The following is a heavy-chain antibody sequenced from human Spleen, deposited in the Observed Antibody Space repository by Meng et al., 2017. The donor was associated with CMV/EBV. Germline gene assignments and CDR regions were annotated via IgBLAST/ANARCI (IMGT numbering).Heavy chain of an antibody. V-gene: IGHV3-74*01. CDR1: GFTVSSNE. CDR3: ARSYKDCSSTSCYGTDYYYYGMDV. Sequence: GESLKISCAASGFTVSSNEMSWVRQAPGKGLVWVSRINSDGSSTSYADSVKGRFTISRDNAKNTLYLQMNSLRAEDTAVYYCARSYKDCSSTSCYGTDYYYYGMDVWGQGTTVTVSS. CDR2: INSDGSST. J-gene: IGHJ6*02. D-gene: IGHD2-2*01.